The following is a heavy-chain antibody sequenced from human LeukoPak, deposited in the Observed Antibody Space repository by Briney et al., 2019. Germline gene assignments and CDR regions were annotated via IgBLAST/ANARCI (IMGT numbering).Heavy chain of an antibody. V-gene: IGHV3-21*01. CDR3: ASQAHYYYYGMDV. Sequence: GRSLRLSCAASGFSFSSYGMHWVRQAPGKGLEWVSSISSSSSYIYYADSVKGRFTISRDNAKNTLYLQMNSLRAEDTAVYYCASQAHYYYYGMDVWGQGTAVTVSS. CDR2: ISSSSSYI. J-gene: IGHJ6*02. CDR1: GFSFSSYG.